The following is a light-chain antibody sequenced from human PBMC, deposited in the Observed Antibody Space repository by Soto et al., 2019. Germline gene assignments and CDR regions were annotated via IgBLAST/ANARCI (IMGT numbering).Light chain of an antibody. Sequence: DIVMTRSPDSLAVSLGERATINCKSSQSVLSSSDNKNYLSWYQQKPGQPPKLLIYWASTRESGVPDRFSGSGSGTDFTLTISNLQAEDVAVYYCQQYYTTPLTFGGGTKVEIK. CDR3: QQYYTTPLT. V-gene: IGKV4-1*01. J-gene: IGKJ4*01. CDR1: QSVLSSSDNKNY. CDR2: WAS.